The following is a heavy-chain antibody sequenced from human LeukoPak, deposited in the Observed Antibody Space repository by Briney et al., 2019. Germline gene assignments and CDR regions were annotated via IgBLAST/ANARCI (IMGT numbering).Heavy chain of an antibody. Sequence: GGSLRLSCAASGFTFSSYTMNRVRQAPGKGLEWGSSISGSSRHKYYADSVKGRFTISRDNAKNSLYLQMNSLRAEDTAVYYCARTANFAAGYYIDYWGQGTLVTVSS. J-gene: IGHJ4*02. CDR2: ISGSSRHK. D-gene: IGHD6-13*01. CDR1: GFTFSSYT. CDR3: ARTANFAAGYYIDY. V-gene: IGHV3-21*01.